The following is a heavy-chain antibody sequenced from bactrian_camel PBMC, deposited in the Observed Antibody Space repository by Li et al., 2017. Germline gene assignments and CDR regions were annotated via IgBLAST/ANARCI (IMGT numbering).Heavy chain of an antibody. V-gene: IGHV3S26*01. CDR3: ATAQTRCQYGLAADFAY. D-gene: IGHD5*01. CDR2: IVHSNGST. Sequence: VQLVESGGGSLRPGGSLPPSCRTSGLADSNYCMGWFRQAPGKEREREEVAIVHSNGSTTYAESVKGRFTVSQDNSKNTLYLQMNSLKPDDTARYYCATAQTRCQYGLAADFAYWGQGTQVTVS. J-gene: IGHJ6*01. CDR1: GLADSNYC.